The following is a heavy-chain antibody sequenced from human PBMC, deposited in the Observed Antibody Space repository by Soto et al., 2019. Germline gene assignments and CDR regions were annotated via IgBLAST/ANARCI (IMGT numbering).Heavy chain of an antibody. D-gene: IGHD5-12*01. V-gene: IGHV3-33*01. Sequence: PGGPLTISSAASGFTFSSYGMHWVRQAPRRGLEWVAVIWYDGSNKYYADSGKGRFTISRDNSKNTLYLQMASLRAEDTAVYYCEIELRDGYDPNLFDPWGHGTLVTVSS. CDR3: EIELRDGYDPNLFDP. CDR1: GFTFSSYG. CDR2: IWYDGSNK. J-gene: IGHJ5*02.